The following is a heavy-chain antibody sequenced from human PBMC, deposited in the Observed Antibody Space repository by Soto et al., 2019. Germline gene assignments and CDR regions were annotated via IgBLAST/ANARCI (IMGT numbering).Heavy chain of an antibody. CDR3: AKGGCYSPAACGMDV. CDR2: ISGSGGST. V-gene: IGHV3-23*01. CDR1: GFTFSSYA. D-gene: IGHD2-21*01. Sequence: EVQLLESGGGLVQPGGSLRLSCAASGFTFSSYAMSWVRQAPGKGLEWVSAISGSGGSTYYADSVKGRFTISRDNSKITLYLQMNSLRAEDTAVYYCAKGGCYSPAACGMDVWGQGTTVTVSS. J-gene: IGHJ6*02.